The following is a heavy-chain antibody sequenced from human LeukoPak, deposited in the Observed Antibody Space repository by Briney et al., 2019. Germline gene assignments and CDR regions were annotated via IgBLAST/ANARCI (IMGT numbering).Heavy chain of an antibody. CDR1: GFTFTTYW. Sequence: PGGSLRLSCAASGFTFTTYWMSWVRQAPGKGLEWVSGISGSGRGGNTYYADSVKGRFTISRDNSKNTLYLQMDSLRAEDTAVYYCAKSGLNRFDYWGQGTLVTVSS. CDR2: ISGSGRGGNT. CDR3: AKSGLNRFDY. V-gene: IGHV3-23*01. D-gene: IGHD2-15*01. J-gene: IGHJ4*02.